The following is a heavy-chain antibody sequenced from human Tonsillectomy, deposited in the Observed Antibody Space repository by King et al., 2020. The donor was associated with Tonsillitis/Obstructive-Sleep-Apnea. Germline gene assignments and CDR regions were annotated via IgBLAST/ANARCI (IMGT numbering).Heavy chain of an antibody. D-gene: IGHD5-18*01. CDR3: ARGDTAMVMFHRLAFDP. CDR1: GYSFTSYW. Sequence: QLVQPGAEVKKPGESLKISCKGSGYSFTSYWIGWVRQMPGKGLEWMGIIYPGDSDTRYSPSFQGQVTISADKSISTAYLQWSSLKASDTAMYYCARGDTAMVMFHRLAFDPWGQGTLVTVSS. V-gene: IGHV5-51*01. J-gene: IGHJ5*02. CDR2: IYPGDSDT.